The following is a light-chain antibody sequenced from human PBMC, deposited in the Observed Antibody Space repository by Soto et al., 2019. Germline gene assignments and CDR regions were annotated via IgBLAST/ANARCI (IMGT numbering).Light chain of an antibody. CDR3: QSYDSSLSGSV. V-gene: IGLV1-40*01. Sequence: QSVLTQPPSVSGAPGQRVTISCIGSSSNIGAGYDVHWYQQLPGAAPKLLIYSNTNRPSGVPDRFSGSKSGTSASLAITGLQAEDEAEYFCQSYDSSLSGSVFGGGTKLTVL. CDR1: SSNIGAGYD. J-gene: IGLJ3*02. CDR2: SNT.